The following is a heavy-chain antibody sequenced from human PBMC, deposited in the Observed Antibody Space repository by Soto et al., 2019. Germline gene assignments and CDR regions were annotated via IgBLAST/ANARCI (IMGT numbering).Heavy chain of an antibody. J-gene: IGHJ4*02. D-gene: IGHD6-13*01. CDR2: IYYSGST. CDR3: ARFIAAAGLEYFDY. CDR1: GGSISSGDYY. V-gene: IGHV4-30-4*01. Sequence: PSETLSLTCTVSGGSISSGDYYWSWIRQPPGKGLEWIGYIYYSGSTYYNPSLKSRVTISVDTSKNQFSLKLSSVTAADTAVYYCARFIAAAGLEYFDYWGQGTLVTLSS.